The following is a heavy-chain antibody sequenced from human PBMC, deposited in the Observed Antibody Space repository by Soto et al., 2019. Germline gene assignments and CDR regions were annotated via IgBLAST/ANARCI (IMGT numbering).Heavy chain of an antibody. CDR1: GYTFTSYG. CDR2: ISAYNGNT. Sequence: ASVKVSCKASGYTFTSYGISWVRQAPGQGLEWMGWISAYNGNTNYAQKLQGRVFMTTDTPTKTAHLDLRSLRSDDTAVYYCARGGYYDSSGSRDYHYYGMDVWGQGTTVTVSS. J-gene: IGHJ6*02. D-gene: IGHD3-22*01. CDR3: ARGGYYDSSGSRDYHYYGMDV. V-gene: IGHV1-18*01.